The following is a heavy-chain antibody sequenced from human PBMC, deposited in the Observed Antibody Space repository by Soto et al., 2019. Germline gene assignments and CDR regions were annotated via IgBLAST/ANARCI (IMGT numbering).Heavy chain of an antibody. CDR1: GYSFTSYW. V-gene: IGHV5-10-1*01. CDR2: IDPSDSYT. D-gene: IGHD3-10*01. Sequence: GESLKTSCKGSGYSFTSYWISWVRQMPGKGLEWMGRIDPSDSYTNYSPSFQGHVTISADKSISTAYLQWSSLKASDTAMYYCARHVPYYYGSGSYMVFFDYWGQGTLVTVSS. CDR3: ARHVPYYYGSGSYMVFFDY. J-gene: IGHJ4*02.